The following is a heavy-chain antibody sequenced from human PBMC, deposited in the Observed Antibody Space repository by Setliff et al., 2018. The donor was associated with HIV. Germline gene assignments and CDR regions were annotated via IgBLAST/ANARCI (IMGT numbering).Heavy chain of an antibody. J-gene: IGHJ3*02. CDR3: ARVAWYYSFWSGLGDAFDI. V-gene: IGHV1-18*01. CDR1: GYTFTSYG. CDR2: ISAYSGNT. D-gene: IGHD3-3*01. Sequence: VSCKASGYTFTSYGISWVRQAPGQGLEWMGWISAYSGNTNYAQKLQGRVTMTTDTSTSTAYMELRSLRSDDTAVYYCARVAWYYSFWSGLGDAFDIWGQGTMVTVSS.